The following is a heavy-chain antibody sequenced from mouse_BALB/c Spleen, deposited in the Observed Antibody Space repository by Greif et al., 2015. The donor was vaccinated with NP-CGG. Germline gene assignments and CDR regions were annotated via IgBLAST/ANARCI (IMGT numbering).Heavy chain of an antibody. V-gene: IGHV2-2*02. CDR3: ARNYGGGYYYAMDY. Sequence: VKVVESGPGLVQPSQSLSITCTVSGFSLTSYGVHWVRQSPGKGLEWLGVIWSGGSTDYNAAFISRLSISKDNSKSQVFFKMNSLQANDTAIYYCARNYGGGYYYAMDYWGQGTSVTVSS. J-gene: IGHJ4*01. D-gene: IGHD1-1*01. CDR1: GFSLTSYG. CDR2: IWSGGST.